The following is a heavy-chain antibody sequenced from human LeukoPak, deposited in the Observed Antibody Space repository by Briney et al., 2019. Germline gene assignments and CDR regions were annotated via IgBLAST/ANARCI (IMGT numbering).Heavy chain of an antibody. J-gene: IGHJ4*02. CDR2: IYHSGSA. V-gene: IGHV4-34*01. CDR1: GGSFSSYY. Sequence: SETLSLTCAVYGGSFSSYYWGWIRQPPGQGLEWIGEIYHSGSANYNPSLKSRVTISVDKSKNQLSLKLISVTAADTAVYYCARDVGTALVTGDYWGQGTLVTVSS. CDR3: ARDVGTALVTGDY. D-gene: IGHD5-18*01.